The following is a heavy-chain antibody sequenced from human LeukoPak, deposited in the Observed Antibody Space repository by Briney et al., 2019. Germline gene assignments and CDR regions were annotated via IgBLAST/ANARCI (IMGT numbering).Heavy chain of an antibody. J-gene: IGHJ4*02. D-gene: IGHD5-12*01. CDR2: IRQDGSER. V-gene: IGHV3-7*01. CDR3: ARDWGSTGYDLYDS. Sequence: PGGSLRLSCAASGFIFSDYWMTWVRQAPGEGLEWVAHIRQDGSERHYVDSVKDRFTISRDNAKNSLDLQMDSLRAEDMAVYYCARDWGSTGYDLYDSWGQGTLVTVSS. CDR1: GFIFSDYW.